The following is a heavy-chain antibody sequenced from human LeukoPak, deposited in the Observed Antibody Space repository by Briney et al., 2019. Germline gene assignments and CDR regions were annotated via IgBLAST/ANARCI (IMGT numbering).Heavy chain of an antibody. CDR3: ARDPGDYGDYLLDY. CDR1: GXTFISYA. CDR2: XLPIFGTA. D-gene: IGHD4-17*01. J-gene: IGHJ4*02. Sequence: GXTFISYAISWVRQAPGQGLXGRGGXLPIFGTANYAQKFQGRVTITADESTSTAYMELSSLRSEDTAVYYCARDPGDYGDYLLDYWGQGTLVTVSS. V-gene: IGHV1-69*01.